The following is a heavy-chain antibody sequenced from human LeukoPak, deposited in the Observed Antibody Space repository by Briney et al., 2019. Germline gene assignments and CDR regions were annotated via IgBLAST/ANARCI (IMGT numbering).Heavy chain of an antibody. V-gene: IGHV4-30-4*01. J-gene: IGHJ4*02. Sequence: SETLSLTCTVSGGSISSGDYYWGWVRQPPGRGLEWIGYIYYSGSTYYNPSLKSRVTISVDTSKNQFSLKLSSVTAADTAVYYCARVGADFWSGSHFDYWGQGTLVTVSS. CDR3: ARVGADFWSGSHFDY. CDR2: IYYSGST. CDR1: GGSISSGDYY. D-gene: IGHD3-3*01.